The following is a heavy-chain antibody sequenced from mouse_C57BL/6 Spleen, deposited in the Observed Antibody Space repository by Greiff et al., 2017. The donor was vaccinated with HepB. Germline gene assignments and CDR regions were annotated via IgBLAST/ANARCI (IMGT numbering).Heavy chain of an antibody. CDR1: GYTFTSYW. V-gene: IGHV1-55*01. J-gene: IGHJ3*01. D-gene: IGHD2-2*01. CDR2: IYPGSGST. CDR3: ARRDGDDDGAWFAY. Sequence: QVHVKQPGAELVKPGASVKMSCKASGYTFTSYWITWVKQRPGQGLEWIGDIYPGSGSTNYNEKFKSKATLTVDTSSSTAYMQLSSLTSEDSAVYYCARRDGDDDGAWFAYWGQGTLVTVSA.